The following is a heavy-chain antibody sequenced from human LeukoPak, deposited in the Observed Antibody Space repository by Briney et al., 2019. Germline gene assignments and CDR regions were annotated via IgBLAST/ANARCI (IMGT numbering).Heavy chain of an antibody. D-gene: IGHD2-21*02. CDR2: IYHSGST. Sequence: KPSQTLSLTCAAYGGSISSGGYSWSWVRQPPGKGLEWFGYIYHSGSTYYNPSLKSRVTISVDRSKNQFSLKLSSVTAADTAVYYCARAPYCGGDCYFGWFDPWGQGTLVTVSS. J-gene: IGHJ5*02. CDR3: ARAPYCGGDCYFGWFDP. V-gene: IGHV4-30-2*01. CDR1: GGSISSGGYS.